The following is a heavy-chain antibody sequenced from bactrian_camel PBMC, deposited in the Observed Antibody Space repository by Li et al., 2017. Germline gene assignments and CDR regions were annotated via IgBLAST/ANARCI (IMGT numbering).Heavy chain of an antibody. V-gene: IGHV3S42*01. CDR1: GFTFSTAA. D-gene: IGHD2*01. Sequence: DVQLVESGGGLVQPGGSLRLSCVASGFTFSTAAMRWVRQAPGKELEWVSLITESGGTTYAESVVGRFTISRDNARNTLYLQLNSLKTEDMAMYYCAKMGLQSASYWGQGTQVTVS. CDR2: ITESGGT. CDR3: AKMGLQSASY. J-gene: IGHJ4*01.